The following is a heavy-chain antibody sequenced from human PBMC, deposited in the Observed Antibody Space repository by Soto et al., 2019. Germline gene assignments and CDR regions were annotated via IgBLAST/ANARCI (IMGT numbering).Heavy chain of an antibody. V-gene: IGHV3-23*01. CDR1: GFTFSSYA. Sequence: GGSLRLSCAASGFTFSSYAMSWVRQAPGKGLEWVSAISGSGGSTYYADSVKGRFTISRDNSKNTLYLQMNSLRAEDTAVYYCAKASLSGRYCSSTSCYEVYWGQGTLVTVSS. CDR2: ISGSGGST. D-gene: IGHD2-2*01. J-gene: IGHJ4*02. CDR3: AKASLSGRYCSSTSCYEVY.